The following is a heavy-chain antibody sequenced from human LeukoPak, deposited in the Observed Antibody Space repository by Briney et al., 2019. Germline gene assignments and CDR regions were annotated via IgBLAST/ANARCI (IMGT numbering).Heavy chain of an antibody. V-gene: IGHV3-48*01. D-gene: IGHD3-22*01. J-gene: IGHJ5*02. CDR3: ARQDYDSSGYDP. CDR1: GFTFSSYS. Sequence: GGSLRLSCAASGFTFSSYSMMWVRQAPGKGLEWVSYISSSSTTIHYADSVKGRFTISRDNAKNSVYLQMNSLRAEDTAVYYCARQDYDSSGYDPWGQGTLVTVSS. CDR2: ISSSSTTI.